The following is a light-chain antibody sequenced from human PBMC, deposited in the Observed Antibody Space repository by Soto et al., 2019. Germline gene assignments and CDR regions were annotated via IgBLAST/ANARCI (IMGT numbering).Light chain of an antibody. Sequence: QSALTQPASVSGSPGQSITISCTGTSSDVGGYNYVSWYQQHPGKAPKVMIYEVSNRPSGVSNRFSGSKSGNTASLTISGLQAEDEADYYCSSYTISSTLVFGAGTKLTVL. CDR2: EVS. CDR3: SSYTISSTLV. CDR1: SSDVGGYNY. V-gene: IGLV2-14*01. J-gene: IGLJ3*02.